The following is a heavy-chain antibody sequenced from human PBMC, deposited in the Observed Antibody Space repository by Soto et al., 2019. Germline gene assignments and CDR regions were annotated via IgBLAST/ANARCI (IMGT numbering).Heavy chain of an antibody. CDR3: VGGDQHDAIGF. D-gene: IGHD2-21*02. V-gene: IGHV3-30-3*01. Sequence: QVQLVESAGGVVQPGRSLRVSCAASGITISHYFMYWVRQAPGKGLVWVAAISYDGSNKHYSESVKGRFTISRDNSKNTLFLQLNSLRYEDTAVYYCVGGDQHDAIGFWGQGSTGAVSS. J-gene: IGHJ6*02. CDR2: ISYDGSNK. CDR1: GITISHYF.